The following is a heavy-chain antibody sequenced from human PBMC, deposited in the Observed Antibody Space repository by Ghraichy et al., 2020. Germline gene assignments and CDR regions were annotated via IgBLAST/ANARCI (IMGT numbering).Heavy chain of an antibody. J-gene: IGHJ4*02. Sequence: GESLNISCAASGFTFSSSAMSWVRQPPGKALEWVAVISYDEKNEYYADSVKGRFTISRDNSKNMVSLQMNSLRPEDTAVYYCASRPPDNIKGPLDFWGQGTLVTVSS. CDR2: ISYDEKNE. CDR1: GFTFSSSA. D-gene: IGHD6-6*01. CDR3: ASRPPDNIKGPLDF. V-gene: IGHV3-30*03.